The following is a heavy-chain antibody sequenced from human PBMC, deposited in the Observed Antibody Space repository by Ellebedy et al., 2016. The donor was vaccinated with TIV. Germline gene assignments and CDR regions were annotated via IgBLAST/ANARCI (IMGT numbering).Heavy chain of an antibody. Sequence: GESLKISXKGSGYTFSLFWISWVRQRPGKGLEWIARIDPGDPSGSYTTYSPSFQGLVTISADKSVTTAYLQWSSLKASDTAMYYCARRGGQQLILGMDYWGQGTLVTVSS. V-gene: IGHV5-10-1*01. CDR1: GYTFSLFW. D-gene: IGHD1-1*01. CDR3: ARRGGQQLILGMDY. CDR2: IDPGDPSGSYT. J-gene: IGHJ4*02.